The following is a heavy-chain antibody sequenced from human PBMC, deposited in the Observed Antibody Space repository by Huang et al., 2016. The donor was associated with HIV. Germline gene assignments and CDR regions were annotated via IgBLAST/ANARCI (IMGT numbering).Heavy chain of an antibody. Sequence: EVQLVQSGGVVIQPGGSLRLSCAASGFTFKDYHMHWVRQAPGKVLEGVALSGGDGGTTKYGDSVKGRFTISRDNSKDSLYLQMNSLKTEDTALYYCTGIFYDSTGYYYHYWGQGTLVTVSS. CDR2: SGGDGGTT. CDR1: GFTFKDYH. V-gene: IGHV3-43*01. D-gene: IGHD3-22*01. CDR3: TGIFYDSTGYYYHY. J-gene: IGHJ4*02.